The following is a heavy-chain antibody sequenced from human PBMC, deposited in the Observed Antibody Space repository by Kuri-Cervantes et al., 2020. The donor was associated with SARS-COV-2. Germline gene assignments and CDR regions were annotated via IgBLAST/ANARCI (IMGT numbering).Heavy chain of an antibody. CDR2: IYYSGST. CDR1: GGSISSGDYY. Sequence: SCTVSGGSISSGDYYWSWIRQPPGKGLEWIGYIYYSGSTYYNPSLKSRVIISVDTSKNQFSLKLSSVTAADTAVYYCARVGLRRITTFGVVMDGNWFDPWGQGTLVTVSS. D-gene: IGHD3-3*01. CDR3: ARVGLRRITTFGVVMDGNWFDP. V-gene: IGHV4-30-4*01. J-gene: IGHJ5*02.